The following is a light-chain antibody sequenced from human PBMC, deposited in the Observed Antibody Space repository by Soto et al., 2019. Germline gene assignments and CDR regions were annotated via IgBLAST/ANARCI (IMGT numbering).Light chain of an antibody. CDR2: KAS. CDR1: QTISSW. V-gene: IGKV1-5*03. J-gene: IGKJ1*01. Sequence: DIQMTQSPATLSGSVGDRVTLTCRASQTISSWLAWYQQKPGKAPKLLIYKASTLKSGVPSRFSGSGSGTEFTLNISSLQPDDFATYYCQHYNSYSEPFGQGTKVDI. CDR3: QHYNSYSEP.